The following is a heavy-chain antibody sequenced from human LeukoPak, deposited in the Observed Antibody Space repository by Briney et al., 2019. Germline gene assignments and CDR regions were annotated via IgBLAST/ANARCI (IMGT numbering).Heavy chain of an antibody. V-gene: IGHV1-8*01. CDR1: GYTFTSYD. Sequence: ASVKVSCKASGYTFTSYDINWMRQAPGQGPEWLGWMNPSSGKTGYAQKFQGRVTMTRNTSIVTAYMELSGLTSDDMAVYFCARAGRYCRGGSCYSDDHFDYWGQGTPVTVSS. CDR2: MNPSSGKT. D-gene: IGHD2-15*01. J-gene: IGHJ4*02. CDR3: ARAGRYCRGGSCYSDDHFDY.